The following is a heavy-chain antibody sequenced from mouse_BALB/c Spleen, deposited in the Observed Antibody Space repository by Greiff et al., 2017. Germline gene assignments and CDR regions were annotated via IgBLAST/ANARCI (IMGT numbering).Heavy chain of an antibody. CDR3: ARGATVAPSDY. Sequence: QVQLQQSGPELVKPGASVKMSCKASGYTFTSYYIHWVKQRPGQGLEWIGWIYPGDGSTKYNEKFKGKTTLTADKSSSTAYMLLSSLTSEDSAIYFCARGATVAPSDYWGQGTTLTVSS. CDR1: GYTFTSYY. D-gene: IGHD1-1*01. J-gene: IGHJ2*01. V-gene: IGHV1S56*01. CDR2: IYPGDGST.